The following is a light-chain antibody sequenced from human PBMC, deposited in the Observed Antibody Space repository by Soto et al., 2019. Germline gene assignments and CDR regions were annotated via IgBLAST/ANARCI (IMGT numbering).Light chain of an antibody. CDR3: QHYGSLPRPWT. V-gene: IGKV3-20*01. J-gene: IGKJ1*01. CDR2: GAS. Sequence: PGERATLCCRASQSVSSSFLSWYQQKPGQAPRLLIYGASSRAIGISERFSGSGSGTDFTLTIARLEPEDFAVYYCQHYGSLPRPWTFGQGTKVEIK. CDR1: QSVSSSF.